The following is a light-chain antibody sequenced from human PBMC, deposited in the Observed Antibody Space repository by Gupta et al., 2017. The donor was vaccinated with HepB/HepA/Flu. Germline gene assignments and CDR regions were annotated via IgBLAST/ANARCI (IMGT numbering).Light chain of an antibody. CDR3: RSSKIRRTLVV. CDR1: SADIGGFNS. CDR2: DVT. Sequence: TQSTGVSGSPRQSITILCTGSSADIGGFNSVSWYQQYPGRAPKLLMYDVTNRPSGVSYRLSGSKSGKTDSLTIYGLQPEDDAEYYCRSSKIRRTLVVFGGGTKLTVL. J-gene: IGLJ2*01. V-gene: IGLV2-14*03.